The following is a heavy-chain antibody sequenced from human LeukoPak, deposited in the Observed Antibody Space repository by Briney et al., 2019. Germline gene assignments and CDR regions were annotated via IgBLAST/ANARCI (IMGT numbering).Heavy chain of an antibody. CDR3: ARGGDSSGYYQY. D-gene: IGHD3-22*01. J-gene: IGHJ4*02. Sequence: GWSLRLSCAASGFTFSDYYMSWIRQAPGKGLEWVSYISSSSSYTNYADSVKGRFTISRDNAKNSLYLQMNSLRAEDTAVYYCARGGDSSGYYQYWGQGTLVTVSS. CDR1: GFTFSDYY. V-gene: IGHV3-11*06. CDR2: ISSSSSYT.